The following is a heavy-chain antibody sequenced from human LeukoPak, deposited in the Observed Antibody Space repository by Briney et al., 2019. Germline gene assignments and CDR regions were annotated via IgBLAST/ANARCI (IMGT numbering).Heavy chain of an antibody. CDR2: INHSGST. V-gene: IGHV4-34*01. CDR3: ARDKDDILTGYYPRYFDY. J-gene: IGHJ4*02. D-gene: IGHD3-9*01. Sequence: SETLSLTCAVYGGSFSGYYWSWIRQPPGKGLEWIGEINHSGSTNYNPSLKSRVTISVDTSKNQFSLKLSSVTAADTAVYYCARDKDDILTGYYPRYFDYWGQGTLVTVSS. CDR1: GGSFSGYY.